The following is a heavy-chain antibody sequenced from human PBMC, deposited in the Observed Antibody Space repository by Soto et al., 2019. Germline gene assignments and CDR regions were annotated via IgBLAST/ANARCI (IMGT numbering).Heavy chain of an antibody. CDR2: ISSTTNYI. CDR3: ARESEDLTSNFDY. CDR1: GFTFTRYS. V-gene: IGHV3-21*06. Sequence: LSCAASGFTFTRYSMNWVRQAPGKGLEWVSSISSTTNYIYYGDSMKGRFTISRDNAKNSLYLEVNSLRAEDTAVYYCARESEDLTSNFDYWGQGTLVTVSS. J-gene: IGHJ4*02.